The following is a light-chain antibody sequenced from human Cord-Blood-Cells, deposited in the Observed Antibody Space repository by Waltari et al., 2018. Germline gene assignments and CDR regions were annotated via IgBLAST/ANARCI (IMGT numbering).Light chain of an antibody. CDR1: QSVLYSANNKNY. J-gene: IGKJ3*01. CDR3: QQYYSTPLT. V-gene: IGKV4-1*01. Sequence: DIVMTQSPDPLAVALVERATTNCKSNQSVLYSANNKNYLAWYQQKPGQPPNLLIYCASTRESGVPDRFCGSESEADFTFYISSLKGEDVAVYYCQQYYSTPLTFGPGPKVDIK. CDR2: CAS.